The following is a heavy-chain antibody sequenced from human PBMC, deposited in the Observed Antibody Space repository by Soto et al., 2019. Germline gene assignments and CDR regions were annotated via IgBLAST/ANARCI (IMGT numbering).Heavy chain of an antibody. CDR2: IIPIFGTA. CDR1: GGTFSSYA. D-gene: IGHD6-13*01. J-gene: IGHJ5*02. Sequence: SVKVSCKASGGTFSSYAISWVRQAPGQGLEWMGGIIPIFGTANYAQKFQGRVTITADESTSTAYMELSSLRSEDTAVYYCARVRSEMYSSSWYWFDPWGQGTLVTVSS. V-gene: IGHV1-69*13. CDR3: ARVRSEMYSSSWYWFDP.